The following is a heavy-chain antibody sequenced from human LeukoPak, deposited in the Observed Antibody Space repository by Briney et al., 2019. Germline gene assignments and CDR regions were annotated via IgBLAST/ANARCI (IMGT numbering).Heavy chain of an antibody. D-gene: IGHD6-19*01. Sequence: PSETLSLTCTVSGGSISNYCWSWIRQPPGKGLEWIGCIYYSGSTTYNPSLKSRVTISVDTSKSQFSLKLSSVTAADTAVYYCARDRGRAVAGADSTYYYYGMDVWGQGTTVTVSS. CDR2: IYYSGST. V-gene: IGHV4-59*01. J-gene: IGHJ6*02. CDR1: GGSISNYC. CDR3: ARDRGRAVAGADSTYYYYGMDV.